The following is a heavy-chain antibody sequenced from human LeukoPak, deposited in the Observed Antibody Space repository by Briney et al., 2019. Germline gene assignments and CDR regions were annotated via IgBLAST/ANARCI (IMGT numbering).Heavy chain of an antibody. D-gene: IGHD3-3*01. CDR3: ARDQYDTWSRRGNFDS. CDR1: GFTFSSHS. CDR2: ISMTGSYI. V-gene: IGHV3-21*04. J-gene: IGHJ4*02. Sequence: GGSLRLSCVASGFTFSSHSMNWVRQAPGKGLEWVSSISMTGSYIYYADSVKGRFTISRDNTKNLLYLQMNSLRVEDTAVFYCARDQYDTWSRRGNFDSWGQGTLVIVSS.